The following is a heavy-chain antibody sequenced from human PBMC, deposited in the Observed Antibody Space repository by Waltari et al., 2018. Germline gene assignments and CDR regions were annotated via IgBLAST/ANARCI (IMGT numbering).Heavy chain of an antibody. D-gene: IGHD1-7*01. CDR1: GFTFSSYW. V-gene: IGHV3-74*01. CDR2: INSDGGGT. CDR3: ASGNSHAFDL. J-gene: IGHJ3*01. Sequence: EVQLVESGGGLVQPGGSLRVSCTASGFTFSSYWMHWVRQVPGKGLVCVSRINSDGGGTSYADSANGRFTISRDNAKNTLFLQMNSLRGEDTAVYYCASGNSHAFDLWGQGTMVTVSS.